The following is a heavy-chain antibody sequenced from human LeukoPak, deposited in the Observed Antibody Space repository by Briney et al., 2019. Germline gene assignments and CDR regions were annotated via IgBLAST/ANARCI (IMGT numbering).Heavy chain of an antibody. Sequence: PSETLSLTCTVSGGSISSGGYYWSWLRQPPGKGLEWIVYIYYSGRTNYNPSLKSRVTRSVDTSKNQFSLTMRSVTAADTAVYYCARAEEGSSTSLSYYGSGSYYLSGWFDPWGQGTLVTVSS. CDR2: IYYSGRT. CDR3: ARAEEGSSTSLSYYGSGSYYLSGWFDP. D-gene: IGHD3-10*01. J-gene: IGHJ5*02. CDR1: GGSISSGGYY. V-gene: IGHV4-61*08.